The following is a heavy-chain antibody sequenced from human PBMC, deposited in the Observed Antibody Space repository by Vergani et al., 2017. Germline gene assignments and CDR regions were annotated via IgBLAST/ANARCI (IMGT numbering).Heavy chain of an antibody. CDR1: GFTFSSYS. CDR2: ISSSSSYI. D-gene: IGHD3-10*01. V-gene: IGHV3-21*01. Sequence: EVQLVESGGGLVKPGGSLRLSCAASGFTFSSYSMNWVRQAPGKGLEWVSSISSSSSYIYYADSVKGRFTISRDNAKNSLYLQMNSLRAEDTAVYYCARDLLLWFGELFSWYFDLWGRGTLVTVSS. J-gene: IGHJ2*01. CDR3: ARDLLLWFGELFSWYFDL.